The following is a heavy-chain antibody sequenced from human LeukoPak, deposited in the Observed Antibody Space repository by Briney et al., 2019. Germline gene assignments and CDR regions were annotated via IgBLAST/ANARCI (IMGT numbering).Heavy chain of an antibody. Sequence: PGGSLRLSCAASGFTFSNYGMHWVRQAPGKGLEWVAVISYDGSNKYYADSVKGRFTISRDDSKNTLYLQMNSLRAEDTAVYYCAKDRSGLNWYFDLWGRGTLVTVSS. CDR3: AKDRSGLNWYFDL. CDR2: ISYDGSNK. CDR1: GFTFSNYG. D-gene: IGHD6-19*01. V-gene: IGHV3-30*18. J-gene: IGHJ2*01.